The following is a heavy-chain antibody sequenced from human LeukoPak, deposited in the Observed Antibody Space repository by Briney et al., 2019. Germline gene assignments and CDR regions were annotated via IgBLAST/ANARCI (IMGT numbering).Heavy chain of an antibody. Sequence: SVKVSCKASGGTFSSYAISWVRQAPGQGLEWMGRIIPILGIANYAQKFQGGVTITADKSTSTVYMELSSLRSEDTAVYYCARDIDYDSSGYYPHFDYWGQGTLVTVSS. V-gene: IGHV1-69*04. CDR3: ARDIDYDSSGYYPHFDY. D-gene: IGHD3-22*01. J-gene: IGHJ4*02. CDR2: IIPILGIA. CDR1: GGTFSSYA.